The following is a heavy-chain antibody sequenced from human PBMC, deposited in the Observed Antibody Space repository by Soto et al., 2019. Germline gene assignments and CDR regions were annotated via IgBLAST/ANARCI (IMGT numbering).Heavy chain of an antibody. V-gene: IGHV1-2*02. CDR2: INPNSGGT. CDR1: GYTFTGYY. Sequence: ASVKVSCKASGYTFTGYYMHWVRQAPGQGLEWMGWINPNSGGTNYAQKFQGRVTMTRDTSISTAYMELSRLRSDDTAVYYCAREQQWLVGVAFDIWGQGTMVTVSS. CDR3: AREQQWLVGVAFDI. D-gene: IGHD6-19*01. J-gene: IGHJ3*02.